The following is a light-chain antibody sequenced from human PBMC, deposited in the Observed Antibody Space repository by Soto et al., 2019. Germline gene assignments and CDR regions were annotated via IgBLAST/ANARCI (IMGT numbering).Light chain of an antibody. CDR2: DNN. CDR1: SSNIGKNY. V-gene: IGLV1-51*01. Sequence: QSVLTQPPSVSAAPGQKVTISCSGSSSNIGKNYVSWYQRLPGTAPKLLIYDNNERSSGIPDRFSGSKSGTSATLGIAGLQTGDKADYYCGTWDTSLSAVVFGGGTKVTVL. CDR3: GTWDTSLSAVV. J-gene: IGLJ2*01.